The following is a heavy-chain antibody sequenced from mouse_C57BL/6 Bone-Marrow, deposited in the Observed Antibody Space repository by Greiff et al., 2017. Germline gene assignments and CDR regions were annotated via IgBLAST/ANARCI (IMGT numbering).Heavy chain of an antibody. J-gene: IGHJ1*03. V-gene: IGHV3-8*01. CDR1: GYSITSDY. CDR2: ISYSGST. CDR3: ARDEDWYKGGGYWYFDV. Sequence: VQLKESGPGLAKPSQTLSLTCSVTGYSITSDYWHWIRKFPGKKLEYMGYISYSGSTYYNPSLTSRISITRDTSKNQYYLQLKSVTTEDTATYYCARDEDWYKGGGYWYFDVWSTGTTVTVSS. D-gene: IGHD1-1*02.